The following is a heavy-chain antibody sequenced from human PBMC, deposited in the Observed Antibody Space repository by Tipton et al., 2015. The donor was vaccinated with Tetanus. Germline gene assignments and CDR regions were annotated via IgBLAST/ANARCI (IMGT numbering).Heavy chain of an antibody. Sequence: QLVQSGAEVKKPGASVKVPCKASGYTFTHYGVNWVRQAPGQGLEWMGWISPFNENVNYAEKFQGRLTMTTDRSTATVYMDLRSLGSDDTAVYYCARGRGLGPHEYFEHWGQGTLVTVSS. D-gene: IGHD3/OR15-3a*01. CDR2: ISPFNENV. CDR1: GYTFTHYG. CDR3: ARGRGLGPHEYFEH. V-gene: IGHV1-18*01. J-gene: IGHJ5*02.